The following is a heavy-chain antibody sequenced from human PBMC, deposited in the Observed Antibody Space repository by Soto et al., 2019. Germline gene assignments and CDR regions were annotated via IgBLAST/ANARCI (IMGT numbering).Heavy chain of an antibody. CDR1: GYTFTSFD. Sequence: ASVKVSCKASGYTFTSFDISWVRQATGQGLEWMGWMNPNSGNTGYAQKFQGRVTMTEDTSTDTAYMELSSLRSEDTAVYYCATEIVDTAMGLYYCYGMDVWGQGTTVTVSS. CDR3: ATEIVDTAMGLYYCYGMDV. V-gene: IGHV1-8*01. CDR2: MNPNSGNT. J-gene: IGHJ6*02. D-gene: IGHD5-18*01.